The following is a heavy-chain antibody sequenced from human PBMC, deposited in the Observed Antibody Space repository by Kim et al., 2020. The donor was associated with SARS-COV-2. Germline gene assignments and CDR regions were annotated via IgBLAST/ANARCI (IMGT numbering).Heavy chain of an antibody. CDR3: ARDAGSYEGYFDY. Sequence: GGSLRLSCEASGFLFTSYYIHWVRQAPGKGLVWISRANSDGSNTIYADSVKDRFTISRDNVRNTVYLQMNSLRAEDTAVYFCARDAGSYEGYFDYWGQGILVTVSS. J-gene: IGHJ4*02. CDR1: GFLFTSYY. D-gene: IGHD3-10*01. V-gene: IGHV3-74*01. CDR2: ANSDGSNT.